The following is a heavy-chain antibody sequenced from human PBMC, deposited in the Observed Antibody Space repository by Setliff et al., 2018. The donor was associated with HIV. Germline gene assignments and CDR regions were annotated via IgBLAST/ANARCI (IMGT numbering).Heavy chain of an antibody. Sequence: SVKVSCKASGYTFSNYGINWVRQAPGQGLEWMGVVIPIFSTTNYAQKFQGRVTITTDESTDTVYMELSSLRSEDTAVYYCARSLQWGCSSTTCYVGYWGQGTLVTVSS. V-gene: IGHV1-69*05. CDR3: ARSLQWGCSSTTCYVGY. CDR2: VIPIFSTT. CDR1: GYTFSNYG. J-gene: IGHJ4*02. D-gene: IGHD2-2*01.